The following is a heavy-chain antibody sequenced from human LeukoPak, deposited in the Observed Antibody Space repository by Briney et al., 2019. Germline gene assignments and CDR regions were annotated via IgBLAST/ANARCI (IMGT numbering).Heavy chain of an antibody. CDR2: IIPIFGTA. Sequence: SVKVSCKASGGTFSSYAISWVRQAPGQGLEWMGGIIPIFGTANYAQKFQGRVTITADESTSTAYMELSSLRSEDTAVYYCARVGSGSGWSKGPQAFDYWGQGTLVTVSS. D-gene: IGHD6-19*01. V-gene: IGHV1-69*01. CDR1: GGTFSSYA. CDR3: ARVGSGSGWSKGPQAFDY. J-gene: IGHJ4*02.